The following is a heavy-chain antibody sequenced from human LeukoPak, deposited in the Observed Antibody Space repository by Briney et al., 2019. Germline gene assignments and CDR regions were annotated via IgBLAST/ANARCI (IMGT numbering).Heavy chain of an antibody. V-gene: IGHV4-59*01. CDR1: GGSISSYY. J-gene: IGHJ4*02. CDR2: IYYSGST. Sequence: PSETLSLTCTVSGGSISSYYWSWIRQPPGKGLEWIGYIYYSGSTNYNPSLKSRVTISVDTSKNQFSLKLSSVTAADTAVYYCARDAPRSGMATPSWYFDYWGQGTLVTVSS. CDR3: ARDAPRSGMATPSWYFDY. D-gene: IGHD5-24*01.